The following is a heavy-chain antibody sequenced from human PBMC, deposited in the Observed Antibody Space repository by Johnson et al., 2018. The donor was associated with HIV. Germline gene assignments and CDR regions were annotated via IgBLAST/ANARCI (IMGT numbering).Heavy chain of an antibody. J-gene: IGHJ3*02. Sequence: VQLVESGGGLVQTGGSLRLSCAASGFTFSSYGMHWVRQAPGKGLEWVANIKHDGREKYHVDSVKGRFTISRDNSKNTLYLQMKSLNSEDTAIYYCATGNSSTWSLGALDIWGQGTMVTVSS. V-gene: IGHV3-7*03. D-gene: IGHD6-13*01. CDR1: GFTFSSYG. CDR3: ATGNSSTWSLGALDI. CDR2: IKHDGREK.